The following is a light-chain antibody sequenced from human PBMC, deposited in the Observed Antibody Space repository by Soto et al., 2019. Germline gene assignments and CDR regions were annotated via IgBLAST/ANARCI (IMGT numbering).Light chain of an antibody. CDR3: QQRSDWPIT. CDR2: DTS. V-gene: IGKV3-11*01. Sequence: EIVLTQSPATLSLSPGERATLSCRASQSVRSYLGWYQQKAGQAPRLLIYDTSNRATDIPARFSGSGSGTDFTLTINSLEPEDFAVYYCQQRSDWPITFGQGTRLEIK. J-gene: IGKJ5*01. CDR1: QSVRSY.